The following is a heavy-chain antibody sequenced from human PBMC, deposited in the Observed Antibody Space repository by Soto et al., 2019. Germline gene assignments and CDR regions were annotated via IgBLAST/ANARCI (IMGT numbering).Heavy chain of an antibody. J-gene: IGHJ4*02. CDR2: ISHSGST. CDR3: ARGAAMVAY. D-gene: IGHD5-18*01. V-gene: IGHV4-30-2*01. Sequence: QLQLQESGSGLVKPSQTLSLTCAVSGGSISSGGYSWSWIRQPPGKGLECIGYISHSGSTYYNPSLKRRVTIALDRPKHQFSLKLSSVTAADTAVYYCARGAAMVAYWGQGTLVTVSS. CDR1: GGSISSGGYS.